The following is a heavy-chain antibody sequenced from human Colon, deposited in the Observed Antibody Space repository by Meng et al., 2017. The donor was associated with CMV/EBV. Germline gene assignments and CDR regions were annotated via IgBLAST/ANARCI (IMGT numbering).Heavy chain of an antibody. J-gene: IGHJ6*02. CDR2: INPNSGGT. D-gene: IGHD2-2*01. V-gene: IGHV1-2*02. CDR1: GYTFTGYY. CDR3: ARHCSSTSCQPYYCGMDV. Sequence: ASVKVSCKASGYTFTGYYMHWVRQAPGQGLEWMGWINPNSGGTNYAQKFQGRVTMTRDTSISTAYMELSRLRSDDTAVYYCARHCSSTSCQPYYCGMDVWGQGTTVTVSS.